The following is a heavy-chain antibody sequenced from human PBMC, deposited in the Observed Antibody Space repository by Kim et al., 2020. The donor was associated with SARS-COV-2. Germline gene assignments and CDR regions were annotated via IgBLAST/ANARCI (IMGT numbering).Heavy chain of an antibody. CDR1: GFSFSNNW. CDR3: AKSRYFYGMDV. CDR2: INSDGSST. J-gene: IGHJ6*02. D-gene: IGHD1-20*01. Sequence: GGSLRLSCSASGFSFSNNWMYWVRRTPGKGLGWVSRINSDGSSTTYADSVQGRFTISRDNAKNTLYVQMNSLRPEDTAVYYCAKSRYFYGMDVWGQGTTVTVSS. V-gene: IGHV3-74*03.